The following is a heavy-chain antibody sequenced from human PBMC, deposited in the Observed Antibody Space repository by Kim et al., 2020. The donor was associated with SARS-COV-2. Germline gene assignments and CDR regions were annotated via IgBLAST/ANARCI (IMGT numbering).Heavy chain of an antibody. CDR1: GFTFSSYW. V-gene: IGHV3-74*01. D-gene: IGHD6-13*01. CDR3: AGYSSSWYTFDY. CDR2: INSDGSST. J-gene: IGHJ4*02. Sequence: GGSLRLSCAASGFTFSSYWMHWVRQAPGKGLVWVSRINSDGSSTSYADSVKGRFTISRDNAKNTLYLQMNSLRAEDTAVYYCAGYSSSWYTFDYWGQGTLVTVSS.